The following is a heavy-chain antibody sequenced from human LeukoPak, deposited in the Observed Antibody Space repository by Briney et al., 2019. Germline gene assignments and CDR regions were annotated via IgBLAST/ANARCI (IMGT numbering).Heavy chain of an antibody. CDR2: IYYSGST. CDR1: GGSISSGGYY. Sequence: PSETLSLTCIVSGGSISSGGYYWSWIRQHPGKGLEWIGYIYYSGSTYYNPSLKSRVTISVDTSKNQFSLKLSSVTAADTAVYYCARVPYGSGSYHYFDYWGQGTLVTVSS. J-gene: IGHJ4*02. V-gene: IGHV4-31*03. D-gene: IGHD3-10*01. CDR3: ARVPYGSGSYHYFDY.